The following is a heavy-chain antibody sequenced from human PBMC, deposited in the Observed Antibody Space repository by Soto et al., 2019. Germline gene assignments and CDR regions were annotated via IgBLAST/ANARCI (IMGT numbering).Heavy chain of an antibody. Sequence: GGSLRLSCTGSGFRFSGYAMSWFRQAPGKGLEWVGFIRSRVYGGTTEYAASVKGRFTISRDDSKSIAYLQMNSLKTEDTAVYYCCREGFSGHCTNDVCHAWFDPWGQGALVTVSS. J-gene: IGHJ5*02. CDR1: GFRFSGYA. V-gene: IGHV3-49*03. CDR2: IRSRVYGGTT. D-gene: IGHD2-8*01. CDR3: CREGFSGHCTNDVCHAWFDP.